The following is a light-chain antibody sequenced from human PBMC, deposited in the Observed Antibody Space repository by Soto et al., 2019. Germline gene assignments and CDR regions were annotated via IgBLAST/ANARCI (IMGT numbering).Light chain of an antibody. CDR3: TSYTSSSPVI. CDR2: EVS. J-gene: IGLJ2*01. Sequence: QSALTQPASVSGSPGQSITISCTGTSSDIGGYNYVSWYQQHPGKAPKLMIYEVSSRPSGVSNRFSGSKSGNTASLTISGLQAEDEGDYFCTSYTSSSPVIFGGGTKLTVL. CDR1: SSDIGGYNY. V-gene: IGLV2-14*01.